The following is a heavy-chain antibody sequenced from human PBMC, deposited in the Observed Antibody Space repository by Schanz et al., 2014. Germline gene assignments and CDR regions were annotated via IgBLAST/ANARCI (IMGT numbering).Heavy chain of an antibody. J-gene: IGHJ4*02. CDR2: INNSGGTI. CDR3: ARDPGGGSCHFDY. Sequence: QVQLVESGGGLVKPGGSLRLSCAASGFTFSDYYMTWIRQAPGKGLEWVSCINNSGGTIYYADSGKGRFTISRDNAKTSLYLQMNSLRPEDAAVYYCARDPGGGSCHFDYWGQGALVTVSS. CDR1: GFTFSDYY. V-gene: IGHV3-11*01. D-gene: IGHD2-15*01.